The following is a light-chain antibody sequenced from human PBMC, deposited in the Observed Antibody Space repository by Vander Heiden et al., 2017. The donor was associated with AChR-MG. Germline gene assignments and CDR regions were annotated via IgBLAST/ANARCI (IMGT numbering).Light chain of an antibody. Sequence: EIVLTQSPATLSLSPGERATLSCRASQSVSSYLAWYQQKPGQVPRLLSDDASNRATGIPARFSGSVSGTDFTLTISSLEPEDFAVYYCQQRSNWPPRITFGPGTKVDIK. CDR2: DAS. CDR1: QSVSSY. V-gene: IGKV3-11*01. CDR3: QQRSNWPPRIT. J-gene: IGKJ3*01.